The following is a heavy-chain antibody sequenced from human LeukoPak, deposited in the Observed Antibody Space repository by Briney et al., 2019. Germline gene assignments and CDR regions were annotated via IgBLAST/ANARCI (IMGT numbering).Heavy chain of an antibody. CDR2: ISGSGDTT. V-gene: IGHV3-23*01. Sequence: PGGSLRLSCATSGFTFTNYAMSWVRQAPGKGPEWVSAISGSGDTTYYADSVKGRFTISRDSSKNTLYLQMNSLRAEDTAVYYCAKDLTFGGVIVTLNFDSWGQGTLVTVSS. D-gene: IGHD3-16*02. J-gene: IGHJ4*02. CDR3: AKDLTFGGVIVTLNFDS. CDR1: GFTFTNYA.